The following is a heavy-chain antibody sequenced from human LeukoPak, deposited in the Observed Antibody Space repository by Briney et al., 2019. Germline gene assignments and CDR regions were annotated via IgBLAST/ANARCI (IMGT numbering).Heavy chain of an antibody. CDR2: IIPIPGIA. D-gene: IGHD3-10*01. CDR3: ARSGYYGSGSYPHY. V-gene: IGHV1-69*04. CDR1: GGTFSSYA. J-gene: IGHJ4*02. Sequence: SLKVSCKASGGTFSSYAISWVRQAPGQGLEWRGKIIPIPGIANYAQKFQGRVTIPADKSTSPAYMELSSLRSEDTAVYYCARSGYYGSGSYPHYWGQGTLVTVSS.